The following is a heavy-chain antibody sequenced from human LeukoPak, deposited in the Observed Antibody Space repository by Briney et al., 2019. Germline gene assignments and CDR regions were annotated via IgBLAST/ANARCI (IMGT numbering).Heavy chain of an antibody. V-gene: IGHV4-59*01. D-gene: IGHD3-9*01. J-gene: IGHJ4*02. CDR1: GGSISSYY. CDR3: ARGPYYDILTGYPPPFDY. CDR2: IYYSGST. Sequence: SETLSLTCTVSGGSISSYYWSWIRQPPGKGLEWIGYIYYSGSTNYNPSLKSRVTISVDTSKNQFSLKLSSVTAADTAVYYCARGPYYDILTGYPPPFDYWGQETLVTVSS.